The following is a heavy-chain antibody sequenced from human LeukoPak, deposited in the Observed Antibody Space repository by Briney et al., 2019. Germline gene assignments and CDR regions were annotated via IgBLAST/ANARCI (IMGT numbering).Heavy chain of an antibody. CDR2: IDPSDSYT. Sequence: GESLKISCMGSGYSFTSYWISWVRQMPGKGLEWMGRIDPSDSYTNYSPSLQGHVTISADKSISTAYLQWSSLKASDTAMYYCARPSNYYDILTYPYAFDIWGQGTMVTVSS. CDR1: GYSFTSYW. CDR3: ARPSNYYDILTYPYAFDI. D-gene: IGHD3-9*01. J-gene: IGHJ3*02. V-gene: IGHV5-10-1*01.